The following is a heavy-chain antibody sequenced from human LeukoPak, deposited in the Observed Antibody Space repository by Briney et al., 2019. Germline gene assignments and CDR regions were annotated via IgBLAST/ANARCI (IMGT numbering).Heavy chain of an antibody. CDR1: GGSFSGYY. CDR2: INHSGST. J-gene: IGHJ6*03. CDR3: ARGKARYYSYYMDV. Sequence: SETLSLTCAVYGGSFSGYYWSWIRQPPGKGLEWIGEINHSGSTNYNPSLKSRVTISADTSKNQFSLKLRSVTAADTAVYYCARGKARYYSYYMDVWGKGTTVTVSS. V-gene: IGHV4-34*01.